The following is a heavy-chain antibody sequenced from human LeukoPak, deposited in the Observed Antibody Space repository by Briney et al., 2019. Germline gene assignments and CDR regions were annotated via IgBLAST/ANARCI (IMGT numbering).Heavy chain of an antibody. Sequence: GGSLRLSCTASGFTFSNYWMSWVRQAPGKGLEWVANIKQDGSAKYYVDSVKGRFTISRDNAKNSLYLQMNSLRAEDTAVYYCARDRVTIFGVVLDAFDIWGQGTMVTVSS. CDR3: ARDRVTIFGVVLDAFDI. CDR2: IKQDGSAK. CDR1: GFTFSNYW. V-gene: IGHV3-7*01. D-gene: IGHD3-3*01. J-gene: IGHJ3*02.